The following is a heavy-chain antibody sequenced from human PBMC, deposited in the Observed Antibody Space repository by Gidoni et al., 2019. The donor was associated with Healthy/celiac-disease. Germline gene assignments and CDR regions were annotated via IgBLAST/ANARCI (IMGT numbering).Heavy chain of an antibody. Sequence: QVQLVESGGGVVKPGGSLRLSCAAPGFTFSSYGMHWVRQAPGKGLEWVAVISYDGSNKYYADCVKGRFTISRDKSKNTLYLQMNSLRAEDTAVYYGAKPLGSGWYWGCDYWGQGTLVTVSS. CDR3: AKPLGSGWYWGCDY. V-gene: IGHV3-30*18. D-gene: IGHD6-19*01. CDR2: ISYDGSNK. CDR1: GFTFSSYG. J-gene: IGHJ4*02.